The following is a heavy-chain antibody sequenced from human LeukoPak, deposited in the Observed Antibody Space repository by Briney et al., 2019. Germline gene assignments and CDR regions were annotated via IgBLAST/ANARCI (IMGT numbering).Heavy chain of an antibody. J-gene: IGHJ5*02. CDR3: ARDPFGPKDWFDP. Sequence: GASVKVSCKASGGTFSGYPISWVRQAPGQGLEWMGRIIPILGIANYAQKFQGRVTITADKSTSTAYMELSSLRSEDTAVYYCARDPFGPKDWFDPWGQGTPVTVSS. CDR2: IIPILGIA. D-gene: IGHD3-16*01. CDR1: GGTFSGYP. V-gene: IGHV1-69*04.